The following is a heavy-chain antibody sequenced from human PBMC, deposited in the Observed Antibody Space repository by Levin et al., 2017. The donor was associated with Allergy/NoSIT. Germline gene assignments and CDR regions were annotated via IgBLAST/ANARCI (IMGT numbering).Heavy chain of an antibody. V-gene: IGHV2-70*04. CDR2: IDWDDDK. J-gene: IGHJ3*02. D-gene: IGHD5-12*01. CDR3: ARANIVATGDAFYI. CDR1: GFSFRTTGMR. Sequence: QTLSLPCTFSGFSFRTTGMRVGWIRQPPGKALEWLGRIDWDDDKFYSTSLQTRLTISRDTSKNQVVLTMTNMDPLDTATYYCARANIVATGDAFYIWGQGTLVTVSS.